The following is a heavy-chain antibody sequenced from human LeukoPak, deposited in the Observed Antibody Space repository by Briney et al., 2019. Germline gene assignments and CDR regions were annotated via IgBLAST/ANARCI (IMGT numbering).Heavy chain of an antibody. J-gene: IGHJ4*02. D-gene: IGHD3-10*01. CDR3: AKGDGSQGY. V-gene: IGHV4-61*02. CDR2: IYTSGST. CDR1: GGSISSGSYY. Sequence: SETLSLTCTVSGGSISSGSYYWSWIRQPAGKGLEWIGRIYTSGSTNYNPSLKSRVTISVDTSKNQFSLKLSSVTAADTAVYYCAKGDGSQGYWGQGTLVTVSS.